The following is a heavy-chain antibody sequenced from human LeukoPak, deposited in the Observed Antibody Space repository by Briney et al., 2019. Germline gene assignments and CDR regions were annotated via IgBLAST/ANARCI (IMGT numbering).Heavy chain of an antibody. V-gene: IGHV3-7*01. Sequence: PRGSLRLSCAASGFTFSSYWMSWVRQAPGKGLEWVANIKQDGSEKYYVDSVKGRFTISRDNAKNSLYLQMNSLRAEDTAVYYCARGPPTPPFDYWGQGTLVTVSS. CDR2: IKQDGSEK. CDR1: GFTFSSYW. J-gene: IGHJ4*02. CDR3: ARGPPTPPFDY.